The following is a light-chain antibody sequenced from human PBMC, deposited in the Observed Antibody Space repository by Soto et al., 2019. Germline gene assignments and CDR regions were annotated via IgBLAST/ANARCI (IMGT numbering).Light chain of an antibody. J-gene: IGLJ1*01. CDR2: EVN. Sequence: QSVLTQPASVSGSPGQSITISCTGTSSDVGGYNYVSWYQHHPGKAPKLMIYEVNNRPSGVSNRFSGSKSGNTASLTISGLQAEDEADYYCSSLTSTSTYVFGSGTKLTVL. CDR1: SSDVGGYNY. V-gene: IGLV2-14*01. CDR3: SSLTSTSTYV.